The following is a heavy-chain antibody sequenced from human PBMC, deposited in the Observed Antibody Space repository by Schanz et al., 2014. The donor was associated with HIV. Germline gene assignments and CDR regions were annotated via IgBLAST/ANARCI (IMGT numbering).Heavy chain of an antibody. Sequence: QVQLVQSGAEVKKPGASVKVSCKASGYTFTGYYMHWVRQAPGQGLEWMGWMNPNRGNAGFAQTFQGRVTLTRDTSITTAYMELTSLRPEDAAVYYCAREGGSSGHNGYFDYWGQGTLVTVSS. J-gene: IGHJ4*02. D-gene: IGHD6-19*01. CDR3: AREGGSSGHNGYFDY. CDR2: MNPNRGNA. CDR1: GYTFTGYY. V-gene: IGHV1-8*02.